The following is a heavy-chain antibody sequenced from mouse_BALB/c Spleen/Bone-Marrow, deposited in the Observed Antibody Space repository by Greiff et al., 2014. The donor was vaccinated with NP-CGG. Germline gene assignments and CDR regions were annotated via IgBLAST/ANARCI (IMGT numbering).Heavy chain of an antibody. J-gene: IGHJ4*01. D-gene: IGHD2-14*01. Sequence: EVQLVESGPSLVKPSQTLSLTCSVTGDSITSGYWNWIRKFPGNKLEYMGYISYSGRTYYNPSLKSRISITRDTSKNQYYLQLYSVTTEDTATYYCARAGYRYDVGYAMDYWGQGTSVTVSS. CDR2: ISYSGRT. V-gene: IGHV3-8*02. CDR3: ARAGYRYDVGYAMDY. CDR1: GDSITSGY.